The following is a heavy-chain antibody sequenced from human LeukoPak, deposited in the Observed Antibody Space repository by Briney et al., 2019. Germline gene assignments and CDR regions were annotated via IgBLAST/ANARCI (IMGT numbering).Heavy chain of an antibody. V-gene: IGHV3-49*03. CDR3: TRCDYGDYGRQPPAMDY. Sequence: GVLRLSCTTSGFTFGDFGMRWFRQAPGKGLEWIGFIRSKAYGGTTEYAASVKGRFTISRDDSKSIAYLQMNSLKTEDTAVYYCTRCDYGDYGRQPPAMDYWGQGTLVTVSS. D-gene: IGHD4-17*01. CDR2: IRSKAYGGTT. CDR1: GFTFGDFG. J-gene: IGHJ4*02.